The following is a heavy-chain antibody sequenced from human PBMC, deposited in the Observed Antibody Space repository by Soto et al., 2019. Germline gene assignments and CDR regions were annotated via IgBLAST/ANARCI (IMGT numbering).Heavy chain of an antibody. V-gene: IGHV3-23*01. CDR2: MSGSSSTT. J-gene: IGHJ4*02. D-gene: IGHD3-9*01. CDR1: GLTFSNYA. CDR3: ARDPSTGYADY. Sequence: GGSLRLSCATSGLTFSNYAMSWVRQAPGGGLEWVSSMSGSSSTTYYADSVRGRFTISRDRSKNTLYLQMSSLRVEDTALYYCARDPSTGYADYWGRGTLVTVSS.